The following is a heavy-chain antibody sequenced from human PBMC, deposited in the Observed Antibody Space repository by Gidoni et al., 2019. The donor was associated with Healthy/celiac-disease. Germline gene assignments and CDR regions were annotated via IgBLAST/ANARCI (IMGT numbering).Heavy chain of an antibody. D-gene: IGHD4-17*01. CDR1: GYNFTSYA. V-gene: IGHV1-3*01. J-gene: IGHJ2*01. Sequence: QVQLVQSGAEVKKPGASVKVSCKASGYNFTSYAMHWVRQAPGQRLEWMGWINAGNGNTKYSQKFQGRVTITRDTSASTAYMELSSLRSEDTAVYYCARYGAALGQWYFDLWGRGTLVTVSS. CDR2: INAGNGNT. CDR3: ARYGAALGQWYFDL.